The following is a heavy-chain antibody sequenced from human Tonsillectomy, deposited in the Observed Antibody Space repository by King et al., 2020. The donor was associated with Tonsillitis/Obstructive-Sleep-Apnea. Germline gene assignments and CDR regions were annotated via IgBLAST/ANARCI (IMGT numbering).Heavy chain of an antibody. J-gene: IGHJ3*02. CDR2: IYYSGSP. CDR1: GGPISSYY. D-gene: IGHD3-22*01. Sequence: VQLQESGPGLVKPSETLSLTCTVSGGPISSYYWSWIRPPPGKGLELVGYIYYSGSPNYNPSLKSRVTISVDTSKTQFSLTLSCVTAADTAVYYCASMDSSGYEGAFDIWGQGTMVTVSS. V-gene: IGHV4-59*01. CDR3: ASMDSSGYEGAFDI.